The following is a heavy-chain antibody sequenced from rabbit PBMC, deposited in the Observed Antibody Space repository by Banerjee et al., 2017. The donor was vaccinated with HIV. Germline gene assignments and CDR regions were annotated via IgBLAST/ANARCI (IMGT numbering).Heavy chain of an antibody. CDR2: IYTGSSGST. Sequence: QLKESGGGLVQPGGSLKLSCKASGFDFSSYYMSWVRQAPGKGLEWIGCIYTGSSGSTYYASWVNGRFTLSRDIDQNTLYLQLSSLTAADTATYFCARLNDHNWAFDLWGQGTLVTVS. CDR3: ARLNDHNWAFDL. J-gene: IGHJ4*01. V-gene: IGHV1S7*01. CDR1: GFDFSSYY.